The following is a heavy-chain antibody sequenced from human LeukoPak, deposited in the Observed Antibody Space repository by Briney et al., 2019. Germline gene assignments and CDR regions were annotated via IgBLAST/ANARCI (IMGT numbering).Heavy chain of an antibody. CDR1: GFTFSTYS. Sequence: PGGSLRLSCAASGFTFSTYSMNWVRQAPGKGLEWVSSISTSSSHIYYADSVKGRFTISGDNAKNSLYLQMHSLRAEDTAVYYCARDYDEDYWGQGTLVTVSS. CDR2: ISTSSSHI. D-gene: IGHD5-12*01. J-gene: IGHJ4*02. CDR3: ARDYDEDY. V-gene: IGHV3-21*01.